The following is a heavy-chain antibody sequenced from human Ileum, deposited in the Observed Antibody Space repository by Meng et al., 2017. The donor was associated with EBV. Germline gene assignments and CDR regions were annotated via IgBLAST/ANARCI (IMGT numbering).Heavy chain of an antibody. CDR2: IYYSGNT. CDR3: ARWPRSITATGGIEH. J-gene: IGHJ4*02. D-gene: IGHD3-10*01. CDR1: GGSVSSGSYY. Sequence: QVQLKESGPGLVKPAETLSLTCTVSGGSVSSGSYYWTWIRQPPGKTLEWLGFIYYSGNTNYNPSLKGRVTLSIDMSKNQFSLNLTSVTAADTAVYYCARWPRSITATGGIEHWGQGTLVTVSS. V-gene: IGHV4-61*01.